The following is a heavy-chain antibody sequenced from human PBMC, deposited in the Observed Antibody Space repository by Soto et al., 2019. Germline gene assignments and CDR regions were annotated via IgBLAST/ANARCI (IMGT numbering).Heavy chain of an antibody. V-gene: IGHV4-31*03. Sequence: PSETLSLTCTVSGGSISSGGYFWSWIRQHPGKGLEWIGYIYYSGSTYYNPSLKSRVTISVDTSKNQFSLKLSSVTAADTAVYYCGSIAARGSYYYYYGMDVWGQGTTVTVS. D-gene: IGHD6-6*01. CDR1: GGSISSGGYF. CDR3: GSIAARGSYYYYYGMDV. J-gene: IGHJ6*02. CDR2: IYYSGST.